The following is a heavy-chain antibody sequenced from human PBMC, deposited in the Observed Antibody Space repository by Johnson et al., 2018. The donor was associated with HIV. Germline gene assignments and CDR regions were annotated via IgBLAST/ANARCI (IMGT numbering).Heavy chain of an antibody. D-gene: IGHD1-14*01. CDR2: ISSSGSTI. Sequence: LVESGGDLVKPGGSLRVSCLASGFVFSDSHMSWIRQAPGKGLEWISYISSSGSTIYYADSVKGRFTISRDNAKNSLYLQMNSLRAEDTAVYYCARDQGYPEPAFDIWGQGTMVTVSS. J-gene: IGHJ3*02. V-gene: IGHV3-11*04. CDR3: ARDQGYPEPAFDI. CDR1: GFVFSDSH.